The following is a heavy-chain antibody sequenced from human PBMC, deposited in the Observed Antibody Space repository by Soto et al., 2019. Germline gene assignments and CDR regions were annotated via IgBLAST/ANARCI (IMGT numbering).Heavy chain of an antibody. CDR2: ISAYNGNT. Sequence: GASVKVSCKASGYTFTGHYIHWVRQAPGQGLEWMGWISAYNGNTNYAQKLQGRVTMTTDTSTSTAYMELRSLRSDDTAVYYCARDPPNEPQDIVVVVAAKMDVWGQGTTVTVSS. CDR3: ARDPPNEPQDIVVVVAAKMDV. V-gene: IGHV1-18*04. D-gene: IGHD2-15*01. J-gene: IGHJ6*02. CDR1: GYTFTGHY.